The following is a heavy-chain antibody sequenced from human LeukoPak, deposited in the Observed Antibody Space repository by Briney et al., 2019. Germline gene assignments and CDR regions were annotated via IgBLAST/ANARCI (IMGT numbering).Heavy chain of an antibody. CDR1: GFTFSSYG. Sequence: GRSLRLSCAASGFTFSSYGMHWVRQAPGKGLEWVAVIWYDGSNKYYADSVKGRFTISRDNSKNTLYLQMNSLRAEDTAVYYCARELVPRGYYADYYFDYWGQGTLVTVSS. CDR3: ARELVPRGYYADYYFDY. D-gene: IGHD1-26*01. CDR2: IWYDGSNK. V-gene: IGHV3-33*01. J-gene: IGHJ4*02.